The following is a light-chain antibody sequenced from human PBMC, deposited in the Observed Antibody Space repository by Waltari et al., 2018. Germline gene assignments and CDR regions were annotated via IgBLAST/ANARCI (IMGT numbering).Light chain of an antibody. V-gene: IGKV3-11*01. Sequence: EIVLTQSPATLSLSPGERATLSCRASESVSTYLAWYQQRPGQAPRLIVYDVSTRAAGIPARFSGSGSETEFTLTISSLEPDDFAIYYCHQRNDRRGTFGQGTRIE. CDR2: DVS. J-gene: IGKJ1*01. CDR1: ESVSTY. CDR3: HQRNDRRGT.